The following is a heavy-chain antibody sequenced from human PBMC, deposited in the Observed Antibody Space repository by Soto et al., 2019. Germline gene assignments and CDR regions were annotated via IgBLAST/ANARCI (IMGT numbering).Heavy chain of an antibody. D-gene: IGHD3-10*01. V-gene: IGHV3-66*01. CDR3: ARDYYGSGSSYAFDI. CDR2: IYSGGST. J-gene: IGHJ3*02. CDR1: GFTVSSNY. Sequence: SLRLSCAASGFTVSSNYMSWVRQAPGKGLEWVSVIYSGGSTYYADSVKGRFTISRDNSKNTLYLQMNSLRAEDTAVYYCARDYYGSGSSYAFDIWGQGTKVTVSS.